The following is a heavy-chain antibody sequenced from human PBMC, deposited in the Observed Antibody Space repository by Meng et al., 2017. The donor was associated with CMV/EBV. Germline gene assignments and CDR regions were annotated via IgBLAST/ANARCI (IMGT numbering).Heavy chain of an antibody. D-gene: IGHD3-10*01. J-gene: IGHJ1*01. CDR2: INNSGGT. Sequence: ESLKISCVVYGGSFSGSYWNWIRQSPGKGLEWIGEINNSGGTYYNPSLETRVAISIDTSKKQFSLKLNSVTAADSAVYYCATRSISYRAEYYLQWGQGILVTVSS. CDR1: GGSFSGSY. CDR3: ATRSISYRAEYYLQ. V-gene: IGHV4-34*01.